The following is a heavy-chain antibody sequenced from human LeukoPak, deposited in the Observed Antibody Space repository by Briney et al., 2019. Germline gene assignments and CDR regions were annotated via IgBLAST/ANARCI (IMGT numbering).Heavy chain of an antibody. Sequence: GGSLRLSCVASGFTFSTYALNWVRQAPGKGLEWVSFISHGGGTTYYADSVKGRFTISTDNSKSTLYLQMNSLRVEDTAVYYCAKETVPTFPHNLDFWGQGTRVTVSS. CDR2: ISHGGGTT. J-gene: IGHJ4*02. V-gene: IGHV3-23*01. CDR3: AKETVPTFPHNLDF. D-gene: IGHD2/OR15-2a*01. CDR1: GFTFSTYA.